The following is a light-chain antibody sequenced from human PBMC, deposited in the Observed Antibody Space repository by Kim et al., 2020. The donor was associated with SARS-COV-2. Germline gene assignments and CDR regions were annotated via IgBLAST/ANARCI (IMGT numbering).Light chain of an antibody. CDR2: GKN. CDR3: NSRDSIGNHLKV. J-gene: IGLJ1*01. Sequence: SSELTQDPAVYVALGQTVRITCQGDSLRSYYASWYQQKPGQAPVLVIYGKNNRPSGIPDRFSGSSSGNTASLNITGAQAEDEVDDFGNSRDSIGNHLKVF. CDR1: SLRSYY. V-gene: IGLV3-19*01.